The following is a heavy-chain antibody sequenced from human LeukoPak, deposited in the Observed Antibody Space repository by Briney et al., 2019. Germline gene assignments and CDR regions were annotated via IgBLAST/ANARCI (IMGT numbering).Heavy chain of an antibody. J-gene: IGHJ4*02. V-gene: IGHV4-59*01. D-gene: IGHD3-10*01. CDR3: ARGGSGSYYGFDY. CDR2: IYYSGSA. Sequence: SLPLPLTSPLPPGAISCYYRNWTRPPRGQGMEWIGYIYYSGSADYNPSLKSRVTISVDPSKSQFSLKLSSVTAADTALYYCARGGSGSYYGFDYWGQGTLVTVSS. CDR1: PGAISCYY.